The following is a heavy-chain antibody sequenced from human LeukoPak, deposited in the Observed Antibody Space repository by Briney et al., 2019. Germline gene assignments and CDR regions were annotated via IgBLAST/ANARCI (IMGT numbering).Heavy chain of an antibody. CDR2: IYHSGST. J-gene: IGHJ4*02. CDR3: ARVRGSSGWRLFDY. CDR1: GGSISSGGYY. V-gene: IGHV4-30-2*01. Sequence: KPSETLSLTCTVSGGSISSGGYYWSWIRQPPGKGLEWIGYIYHSGSTYYNPSLKSRVTISVDRSKNQFSLKLSSVTAADTAVYYCARVRGSSGWRLFDYWGQGTLVTVSS. D-gene: IGHD6-19*01.